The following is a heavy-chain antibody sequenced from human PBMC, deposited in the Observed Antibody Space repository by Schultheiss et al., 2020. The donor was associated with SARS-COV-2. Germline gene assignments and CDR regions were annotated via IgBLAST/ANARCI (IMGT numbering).Heavy chain of an antibody. V-gene: IGHV3-74*01. D-gene: IGHD4-17*01. Sequence: GESLKISCAASGFTFSNYWMYWVRQDPEKGLVWVSRVMHDGSATNYADSVKGRFTISRDNAKNTLYLQMNSLRAEDTAVYYCARVLRGDYYMDVWGKGTTVTVSS. J-gene: IGHJ6*03. CDR1: GFTFSNYW. CDR3: ARVLRGDYYMDV. CDR2: VMHDGSAT.